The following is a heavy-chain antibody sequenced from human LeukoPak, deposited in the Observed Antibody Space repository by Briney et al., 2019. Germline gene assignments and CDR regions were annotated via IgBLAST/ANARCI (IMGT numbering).Heavy chain of an antibody. CDR2: ISAYNGNT. J-gene: IGHJ5*02. CDR1: GYTFTSYG. V-gene: IGHV1-18*01. D-gene: IGHD4-23*01. CDR3: ARDPMGPTGGNSAWFDP. Sequence: ASVKVSCKASGYTFTSYGISWVRQAPGQGLEWMGWISAYNGNTNYAQKLQGRVTITADKSTSTAYMELSSLRSEDTAVYYCARDPMGPTGGNSAWFDPWGQGTLVTVSS.